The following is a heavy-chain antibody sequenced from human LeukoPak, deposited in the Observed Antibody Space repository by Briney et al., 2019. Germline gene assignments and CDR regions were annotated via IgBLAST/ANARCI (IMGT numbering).Heavy chain of an antibody. Sequence: GEPLKISCKGSGYFVTHHWIGWVRQMPGKGLEWMAIIHTGNSDSKYSPSFQGQVTMSVDKSISTAYLQWSSLKASDTAMYYCAYSGSYYNPPFQYWGQGTLVTVSS. V-gene: IGHV5-51*01. J-gene: IGHJ4*02. CDR1: GYFVTHHW. D-gene: IGHD3-10*01. CDR3: AYSGSYYNPPFQY. CDR2: IHTGNSDS.